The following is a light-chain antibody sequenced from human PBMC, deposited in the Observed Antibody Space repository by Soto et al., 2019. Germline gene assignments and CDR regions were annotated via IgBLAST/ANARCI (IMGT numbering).Light chain of an antibody. Sequence: EIVMTQSPATLSVSPGERATLSCRASQSVSSNLAWYQQKPGQAPRLLIYGASTRATSIPARFSGSGSGTEFTLTISSLQSEDFAVYYWQQYNNWPSLTFGGGNKVEIK. CDR2: GAS. CDR1: QSVSSN. V-gene: IGKV3D-15*01. CDR3: QQYNNWPSLT. J-gene: IGKJ4*01.